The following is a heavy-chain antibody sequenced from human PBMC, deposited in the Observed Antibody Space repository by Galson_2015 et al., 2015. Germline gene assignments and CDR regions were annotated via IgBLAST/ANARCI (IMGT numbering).Heavy chain of an antibody. D-gene: IGHD1-20*01. CDR1: GFTFSSYA. CDR2: ISYDGSNK. V-gene: IGHV3-30*01. J-gene: IGHJ4*02. CDR3: ARGLTGSGLDY. Sequence: SLRLSCAASGFTFSSYAMHWVRQAPGKGLEWVAVISYDGSNKYYADSVKGRFTISRDNSKNTLYLQMNSLRAEDTAVYYCARGLTGSGLDYWGQGTLVTVSS.